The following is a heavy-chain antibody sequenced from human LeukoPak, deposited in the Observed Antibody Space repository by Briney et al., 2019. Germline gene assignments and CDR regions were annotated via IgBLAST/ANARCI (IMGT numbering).Heavy chain of an antibody. J-gene: IGHJ5*02. CDR2: IYTSGST. CDR1: GGSISSGSYY. D-gene: IGHD3-22*01. V-gene: IGHV4-61*02. CDR3: ARDLDSSGYYSNWFDP. Sequence: PSQTLSLTCTVSGGSISSGSYYWRWIRQPAGKGLEWIARIYTSGSTNYNPSLNSRVTISVDTSKNQFSLKLSSVTAADTAVYYCARDLDSSGYYSNWFDPWGQGTLVTVSS.